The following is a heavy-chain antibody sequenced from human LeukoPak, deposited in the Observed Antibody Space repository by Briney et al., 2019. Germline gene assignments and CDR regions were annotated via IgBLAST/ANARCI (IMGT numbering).Heavy chain of an antibody. CDR2: ISAYNGNT. J-gene: IGHJ5*02. V-gene: IGHV1-18*01. CDR1: GYTFTHYG. Sequence: APVKVSCKASGYTFTHYGISWVRQAPGQGLEWMGWISAYNGNTNYAQKLQGRVTMTTDTSTSTAYMELRSLRSDDTAVYYCARDVASYYDSSGYHNWFDPWGQGTLVTVSS. CDR3: ARDVASYYDSSGYHNWFDP. D-gene: IGHD3-22*01.